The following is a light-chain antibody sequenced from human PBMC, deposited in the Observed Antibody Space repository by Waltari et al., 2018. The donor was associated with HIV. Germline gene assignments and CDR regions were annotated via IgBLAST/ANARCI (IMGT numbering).Light chain of an antibody. CDR3: SSYTSSSTPV. CDR1: RSDVGGYDY. J-gene: IGLJ2*01. Sequence: QSALTPPASVSGSPGQSITFSCTGPRSDVGGYDYVSWYQQHPCKAPKLMTYEVSNRTSGVSNRFSGSKSGNTASLTISGLQAEDEADYYCSSYTSSSTPVFGGGTKLTVL. V-gene: IGLV2-14*01. CDR2: EVS.